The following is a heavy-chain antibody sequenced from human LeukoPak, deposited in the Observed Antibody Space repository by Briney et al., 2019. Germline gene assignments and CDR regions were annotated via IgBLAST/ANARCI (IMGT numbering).Heavy chain of an antibody. Sequence: ASVKVSCKASGYTFTAYYIHWVRQAPGQGLEWMGWINPNSGGTNYAQKFQGRVTMTRDTSISTAYMELSRLRSDDTAVYFCARRCNTSSYYTYYFDYWGQGTLVTVSS. CDR3: ARRCNTSSYYTYYFDY. D-gene: IGHD3-22*01. CDR1: GYTFTAYY. J-gene: IGHJ4*02. CDR2: INPNSGGT. V-gene: IGHV1-2*02.